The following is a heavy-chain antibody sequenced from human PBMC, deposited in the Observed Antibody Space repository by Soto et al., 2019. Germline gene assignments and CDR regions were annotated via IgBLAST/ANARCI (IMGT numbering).Heavy chain of an antibody. CDR3: ARVPLWFGELIYYGMDV. D-gene: IGHD3-10*01. V-gene: IGHV1-69*13. CDR2: IIPIFGTA. CDR1: GGTFSSYA. Sequence: GASVKVSCKASGGTFSSYAISWVRQAPGQGLEWMGGIIPIFGTANYAQKSQGRVTITADESTSTAYMELSSLRSEDTAVYYCARVPLWFGELIYYGMDVWGQGTTVTVSS. J-gene: IGHJ6*02.